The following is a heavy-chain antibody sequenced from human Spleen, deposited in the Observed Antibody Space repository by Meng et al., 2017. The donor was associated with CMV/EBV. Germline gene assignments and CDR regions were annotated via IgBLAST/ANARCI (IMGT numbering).Heavy chain of an antibody. D-gene: IGHD3-3*01. CDR3: ARDSYDFWSGYTYYYYYGMDV. Sequence: GSLRLSCTVSGGSISIRGFYWGWIRQPPGKGLEWLGSIYYSGGTYYNPSLKSRLTISVDTSSNQFSLRLTSITAADTAVYYCARDSYDFWSGYTYYYYYGMDVWGRGTTVTVSS. CDR2: IYYSGGT. CDR1: GGSISIRGFY. V-gene: IGHV4-39*07. J-gene: IGHJ6*02.